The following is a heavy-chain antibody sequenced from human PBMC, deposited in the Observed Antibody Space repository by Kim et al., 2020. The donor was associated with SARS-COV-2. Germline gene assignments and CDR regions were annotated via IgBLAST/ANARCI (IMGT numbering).Heavy chain of an antibody. D-gene: IGHD3-10*01. J-gene: IGHJ6*02. CDR2: IKQDGSEK. Sequence: GGSLRLSCAASGFTFSSYWMSWVRQAPGKGLEWVANIKQDGSEKYYVDSVKGRFTISRDNAKNSLYLQMNSLRAEDTAVYYCARDEYYYGSGKTGPNYYYYYGMDVWGQGTTVTVSS. CDR1: GFTFSSYW. V-gene: IGHV3-7*01. CDR3: ARDEYYYGSGKTGPNYYYYYGMDV.